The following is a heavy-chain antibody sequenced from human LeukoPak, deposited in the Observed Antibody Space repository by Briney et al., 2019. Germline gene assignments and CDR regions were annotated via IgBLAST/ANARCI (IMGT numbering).Heavy chain of an antibody. CDR2: VYSGGNT. CDR1: GFTVSSNY. Sequence: GGSLRLSCAASGFTVSSNYMSWVRLAPGKGLEWVSVVYSGGNTYYADSVKGRFTISRDRSKNTLDPQMNSLRVEDTAIYYCARSITTVRGVWYYFDYWDQGTLVTVSS. V-gene: IGHV3-53*01. D-gene: IGHD3-10*01. J-gene: IGHJ4*02. CDR3: ARSITTVRGVWYYFDY.